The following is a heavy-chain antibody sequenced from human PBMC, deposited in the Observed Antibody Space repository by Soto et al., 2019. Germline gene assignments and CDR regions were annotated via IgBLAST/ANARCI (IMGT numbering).Heavy chain of an antibody. V-gene: IGHV3-49*04. CDR3: TRSSAGRDYLDF. Sequence: GGSLRLSCATSGFTFADYALNWVRQAPAKGLEWVGFIRSKPYGGTPEYAASVQGRFTISRDDSISIAYLQMDSLKTEVIGMYYFTRSSAGRDYLDFWGQGTQVTVSS. CDR2: IRSKPYGGTP. J-gene: IGHJ4*02. CDR1: GFTFADYA. D-gene: IGHD2-21*01.